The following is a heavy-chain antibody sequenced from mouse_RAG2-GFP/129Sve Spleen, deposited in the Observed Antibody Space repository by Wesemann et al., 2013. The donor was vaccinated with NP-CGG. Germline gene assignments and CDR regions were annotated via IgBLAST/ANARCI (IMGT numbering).Heavy chain of an antibody. J-gene: IGHJ2*01. CDR3: ARCYDYLFDY. V-gene: IGHV14-3*02. CDR1: GFNIKDTY. CDR2: IDPANGNT. D-gene: IGHD2-4*01. Sequence: EVQLQQSGAELVKPGASVKLSCTASGFNIKDTYMHWVKQRPEQGLEWIGRIDPANGNTKYDPKFQGKATITADTSSNTAYLQLSSLTSEDTAVYYCARCYDYLFDYWGAKGHHSHSLL.